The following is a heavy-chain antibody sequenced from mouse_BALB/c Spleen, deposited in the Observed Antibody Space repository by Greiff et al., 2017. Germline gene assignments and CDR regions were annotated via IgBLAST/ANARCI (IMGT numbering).Heavy chain of an antibody. J-gene: IGHJ2*01. CDR3: VRGSSGYYFDY. V-gene: IGHV10-1*02. D-gene: IGHD3-1*01. CDR2: IRSKSNNYAT. CDR1: GFTFNTYA. Sequence: EVQRVESGGGLVQPKGSLKLSCAASGFTFNTYAMNWVRQAPGKGLEWVARIRSKSNNYATYYADSVKDRFTISRDDSQSMLYLQMNNLKTEDTAMYYCVRGSSGYYFDYWGQGTTLTVSS.